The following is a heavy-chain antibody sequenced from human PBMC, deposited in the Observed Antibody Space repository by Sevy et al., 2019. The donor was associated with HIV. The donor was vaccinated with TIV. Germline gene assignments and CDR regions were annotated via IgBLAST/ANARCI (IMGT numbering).Heavy chain of an antibody. D-gene: IGHD3-9*01. CDR3: ARVGYDILTGYYNRWFDP. V-gene: IGHV1-18*04. J-gene: IGHJ5*02. CDR1: GYTFTSYG. Sequence: ASVKVSCKASGYTFTSYGISWVRQAPGQGLEWMGWISAYNGNTNDAQKLQGRVTMTTDTSTSTAYMELRSLGSDDTSVYYCARVGYDILTGYYNRWFDPWGQGTLVTVSS. CDR2: ISAYNGNT.